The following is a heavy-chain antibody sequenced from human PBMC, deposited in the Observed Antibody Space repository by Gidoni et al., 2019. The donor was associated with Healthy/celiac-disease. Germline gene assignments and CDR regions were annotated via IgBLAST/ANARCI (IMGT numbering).Heavy chain of an antibody. Sequence: QVQLQESGPGLVKPSHPLPPTCTASGGSISSGSYYWSWIRQPAGKGLEWIWRIYTSGSTNYNPSLKSRVTISVDTSKNQFSLKLSSVTAADTAVYYCARSPSLLGLHLGELSQNDYWGQGTLVTVSS. CDR3: ARSPSLLGLHLGELSQNDY. V-gene: IGHV4-61*02. CDR1: GGSISSGSYY. D-gene: IGHD3-16*02. CDR2: IYTSGST. J-gene: IGHJ4*02.